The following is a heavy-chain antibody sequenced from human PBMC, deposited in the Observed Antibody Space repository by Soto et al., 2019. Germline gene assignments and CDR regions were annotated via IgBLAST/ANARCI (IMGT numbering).Heavy chain of an antibody. Sequence: SETLSLTCTVSGGSISSYYWSWIRQPPGKGLEWIGYIYYSGSTNYNPSLKSRVTISVDTSKNQFSLKLSSVTAADTAVYYCARVRTAMGPSLDYWGQGTLVTVSS. CDR3: ARVRTAMGPSLDY. D-gene: IGHD5-18*01. CDR2: IYYSGST. J-gene: IGHJ4*02. CDR1: GGSISSYY. V-gene: IGHV4-59*01.